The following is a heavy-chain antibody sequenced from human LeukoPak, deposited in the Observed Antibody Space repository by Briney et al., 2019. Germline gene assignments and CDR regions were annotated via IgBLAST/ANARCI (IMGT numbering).Heavy chain of an antibody. Sequence: GGSLRLSCSASGFTFSNFGMHWVRQAPGKGLEWVADIWNDGSKKYYADSVKGRFTISKDNSKNTLYLQLNSLRAEDTAVYYCARNGGGSYHGDYWGQGTLVTVSS. D-gene: IGHD3-16*02. J-gene: IGHJ4*02. V-gene: IGHV3-33*01. CDR1: GFTFSNFG. CDR3: ARNGGGSYHGDY. CDR2: IWNDGSKK.